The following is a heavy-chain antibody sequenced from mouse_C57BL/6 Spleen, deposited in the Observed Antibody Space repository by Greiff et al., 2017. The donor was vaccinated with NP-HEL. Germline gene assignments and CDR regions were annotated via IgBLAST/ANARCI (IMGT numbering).Heavy chain of an antibody. D-gene: IGHD1-1*01. CDR1: GYTFTSYT. J-gene: IGHJ4*01. CDR3: ARGTTVVAMDY. CDR2: INPSSGYT. V-gene: IGHV1-4*01. Sequence: VKLMESGAELARPGASVKMSCKASGYTFTSYTMHWVKQRPGQGLEWIGYINPSSGYTKYNQKFKDKATLTAHKSSSTAYMQLSSLTSEDSAVYYCARGTTVVAMDYWGQGTSVTVSS.